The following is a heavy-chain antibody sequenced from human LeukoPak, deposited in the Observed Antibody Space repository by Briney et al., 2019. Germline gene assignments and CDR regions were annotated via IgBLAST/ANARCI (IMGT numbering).Heavy chain of an antibody. CDR3: AKYSTTLSGIDY. J-gene: IGHJ4*02. CDR2: ISYDGSNK. CDR1: GFTFSSYG. V-gene: IGHV3-30*18. D-gene: IGHD6-13*01. Sequence: GGSLRLSCAASGFTFSSYGMHWVRQAPGKGLEWVAVISYDGSNKYYADSVKGRFTISRDNSKNTLYLQMNSLRAEDTAVYYCAKYSTTLSGIDYWGQGTLVTVSS.